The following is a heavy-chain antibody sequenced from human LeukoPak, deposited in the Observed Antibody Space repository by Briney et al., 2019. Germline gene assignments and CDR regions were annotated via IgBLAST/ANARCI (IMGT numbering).Heavy chain of an antibody. V-gene: IGHV3-48*01. CDR2: ISSSSTII. D-gene: IGHD6-19*01. J-gene: IGHJ4*02. CDR3: ARGGYSSGLN. CDR1: GSTLSSSS. Sequence: PGGSLRLSCEASGSTLSSSSMNWVRQAPGKGLEWVSYISSSSTIISYADSVKGRFTISRDNAKNSLYLQMNSLRAEDTAVYYCARGGYSSGLNWGQGTLVTVSS.